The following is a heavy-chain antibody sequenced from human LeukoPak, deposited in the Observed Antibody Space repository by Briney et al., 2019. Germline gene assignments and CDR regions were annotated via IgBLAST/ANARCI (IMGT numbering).Heavy chain of an antibody. CDR2: ISGSGIDA. CDR1: GFTFSNYA. D-gene: IGHD1-26*01. Sequence: GGSLRLSCAASGFTFSNYAMMWVRQAPGKGLEWVSTISGSGIDADYAESVKGRFTISRDNSKNTLHLQMNSLGAEDTARYYCAKPDYSGIDPYYFDKWGQGTLVTVSS. CDR3: AKPDYSGIDPYYFDK. J-gene: IGHJ4*02. V-gene: IGHV3-23*01.